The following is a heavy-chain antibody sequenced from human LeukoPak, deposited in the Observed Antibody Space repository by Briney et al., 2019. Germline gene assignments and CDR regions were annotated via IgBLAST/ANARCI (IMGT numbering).Heavy chain of an antibody. J-gene: IGHJ4*02. V-gene: IGHV4-39*01. D-gene: IGHD3-22*01. CDR1: GGSLSSTSSY. CDR2: IYYSGTT. CDR3: ARYYYDSSGYYYPVDY. Sequence: SETLSLTCTVSGGSLSSTSSYWGWIRQPPGEGLEWIGSIYYSGTTYYNPSLKSRVTISVETSKNQFSLRLSSVTAADTAVYYCARYYYDSSGYYYPVDYWGQGTLVTVSS.